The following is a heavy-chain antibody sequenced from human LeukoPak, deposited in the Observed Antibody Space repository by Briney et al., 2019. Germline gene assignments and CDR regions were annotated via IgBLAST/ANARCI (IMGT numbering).Heavy chain of an antibody. CDR3: AKTGSSRFDY. CDR1: GFTFSSYG. J-gene: IGHJ4*02. Sequence: PEGSLRLSCEASGFTFSSYGMNWVRQAPGKGLEWVSGISPSGDIAYYADSVKGQLTISRDNFKNTLYLQMNNLRAEDTAVYYCAKTGSSRFDYWGQGTLVTVSS. D-gene: IGHD1-26*01. V-gene: IGHV3-23*01. CDR2: ISPSGDIA.